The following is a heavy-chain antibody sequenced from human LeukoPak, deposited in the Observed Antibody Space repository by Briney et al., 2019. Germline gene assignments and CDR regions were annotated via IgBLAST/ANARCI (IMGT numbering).Heavy chain of an antibody. Sequence: SVKVSCKASGGTFTSYTISWVRQAPGQGLEWMGRIIPILGIANYAQKFQGGVTITAAKSTSTAHMDLTSLRSEDTAVYYCARSHIYCSGGSCFAAPDAFDIWGQGTMVTVSS. CDR1: GGTFTSYT. V-gene: IGHV1-69*02. J-gene: IGHJ3*02. D-gene: IGHD2-15*01. CDR3: ARSHIYCSGGSCFAAPDAFDI. CDR2: IIPILGIA.